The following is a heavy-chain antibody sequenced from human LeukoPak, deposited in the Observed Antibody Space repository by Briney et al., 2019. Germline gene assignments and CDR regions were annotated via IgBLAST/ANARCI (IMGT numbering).Heavy chain of an antibody. D-gene: IGHD6-6*01. J-gene: IGHJ6*02. Sequence: ASVKVSCKASGYTFTGYYMHWVRQAPGQGLEWMGWINPNSGGTNYAQKFQGWVTMTRDTSISTAYMELSRLRSDDTAVYYCARDYSSSDYYGMDVWGQGTTVTVSS. CDR1: GYTFTGYY. V-gene: IGHV1-2*04. CDR2: INPNSGGT. CDR3: ARDYSSSDYYGMDV.